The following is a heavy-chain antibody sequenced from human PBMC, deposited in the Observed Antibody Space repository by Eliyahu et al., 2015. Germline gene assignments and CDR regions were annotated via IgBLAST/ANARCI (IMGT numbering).Heavy chain of an antibody. CDR3: ATKPEGRYNRPPPY. D-gene: IGHD1-14*01. CDR1: GGTFGSYA. J-gene: IGHJ4*02. V-gene: IGHV1-69*08. CDR2: IVPIIGTP. Sequence: QVLLVQSGAEVKKPGSSVTVSCKTSGGTFGSYAISWVRQAPGQGLEWMGRIVPIIGTPNYAEKFKGRVTISVDKSTNTAYMEMSGLTSEDTAMYYCATKPEGRYNRPPPYWGQGTLVTVSS.